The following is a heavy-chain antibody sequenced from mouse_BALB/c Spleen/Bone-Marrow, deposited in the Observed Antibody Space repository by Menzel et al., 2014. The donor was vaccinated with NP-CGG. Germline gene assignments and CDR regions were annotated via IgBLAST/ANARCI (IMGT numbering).Heavy chain of an antibody. CDR1: GFAFSSYD. CDR2: ISSGGGST. Sequence: EVHLVESGGGLVKPGGSLKLSCAASGFAFSSYDMSWVRQTPEKRLEWVAYISSGGGSTYYADTVKGRFTISRDNAKNTLYLQMSSLKSEDTAMYYCARQILRGFGYWGQGTPVTVPA. CDR3: ARQILRGFGY. J-gene: IGHJ3*02. V-gene: IGHV5-12-1*01. D-gene: IGHD1-1*01.